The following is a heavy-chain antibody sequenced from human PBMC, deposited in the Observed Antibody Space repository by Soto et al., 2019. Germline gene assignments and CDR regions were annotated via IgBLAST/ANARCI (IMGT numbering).Heavy chain of an antibody. CDR2: ISWSSGSI. D-gene: IGHD2-21*01. CDR3: AKASCGGDCFIDY. J-gene: IGHJ4*02. Sequence: EVQLVESGGGLVQPGRSLRLSCAASGFTFDDYAMHWVRQAPGKGLEWVSGISWSSGSIGYADSVKGRFTISRDNAKNSLYLQMNSLRAEHTALYYCAKASCGGDCFIDYWGQGTLVTVSS. CDR1: GFTFDDYA. V-gene: IGHV3-9*01.